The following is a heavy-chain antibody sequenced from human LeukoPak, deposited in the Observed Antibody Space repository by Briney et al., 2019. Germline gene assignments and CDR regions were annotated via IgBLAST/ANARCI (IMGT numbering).Heavy chain of an antibody. Sequence: ASVKVSCKASGYTFTGYYMHWVRQAPGQGLEWMGWINPNSGGTNYAQKFQGRVTMTRDTSISTAYMELSRLRSDDTAVYYCARALMGIAAEEEFGDYWGQGTLVTVSS. V-gene: IGHV1-2*02. CDR1: GYTFTGYY. CDR3: ARALMGIAAEEEFGDY. D-gene: IGHD6-13*01. J-gene: IGHJ4*02. CDR2: INPNSGGT.